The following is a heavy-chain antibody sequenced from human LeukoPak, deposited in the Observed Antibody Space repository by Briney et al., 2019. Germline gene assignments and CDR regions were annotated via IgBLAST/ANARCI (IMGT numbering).Heavy chain of an antibody. Sequence: ASVKVSCKASGYTFTSYDINWVRRATGQGLEWMGWMNPNSGNTGYAQKFQGRVTMTRNTSISTAYMELSSLRSEDTAVYYCARGPVLRFLEWFDQPNDYYYYYGMDVWGQGTTVTVSS. CDR3: ARGPVLRFLEWFDQPNDYYYYYGMDV. V-gene: IGHV1-8*01. D-gene: IGHD3-3*01. CDR1: GYTFTSYD. CDR2: MNPNSGNT. J-gene: IGHJ6*02.